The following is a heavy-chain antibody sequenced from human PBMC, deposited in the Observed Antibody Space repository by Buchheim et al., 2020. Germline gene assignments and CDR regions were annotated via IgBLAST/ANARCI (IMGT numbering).Heavy chain of an antibody. D-gene: IGHD2-2*02. CDR3: ARGRYCSSTSCYSYYYYYNMDV. J-gene: IGHJ6*02. CDR1: GFTFTNYA. Sequence: QVQLVESGGGVVQPGRSLRLSCAASGFTFTNYAMYWVRQAPGEGLEWVAVISNDGNNKYYADSVKGRFTISRDNSKNTMYPQVNSLRADDTARYYCARGRYCSSTSCYSYYYYYNMDVWGQGTT. V-gene: IGHV3-30-3*01. CDR2: ISNDGNNK.